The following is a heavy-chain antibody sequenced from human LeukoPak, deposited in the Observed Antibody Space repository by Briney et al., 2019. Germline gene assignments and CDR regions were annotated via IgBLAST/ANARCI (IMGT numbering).Heavy chain of an antibody. D-gene: IGHD1-7*01. V-gene: IGHV1-46*01. CDR3: ARDVDWNYSFDY. J-gene: IGHJ4*02. Sequence: GASVKVSCTASGYTFTSYYMHWVRQAPGQGLEWMGIITPSGGSTTYAQKFQGRVTMTRDTSTSTVYMELSSLRSEDTAVYYCARDVDWNYSFDYWGQGTLVTVSS. CDR1: GYTFTSYY. CDR2: ITPSGGST.